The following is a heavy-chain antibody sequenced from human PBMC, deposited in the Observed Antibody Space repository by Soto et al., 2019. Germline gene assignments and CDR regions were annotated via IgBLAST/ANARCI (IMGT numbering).Heavy chain of an antibody. D-gene: IGHD3-10*01. CDR2: INSDGSST. Sequence: EVQLVESGGGLVQPGGSLGLSCVASGFIFSGYWMHWVRQAPGKGLVWVSRINSDGSSTSYADSVKGRFTISRDNAKNTMYLQMNSLRAEDTAVYYCARLLGGSGSFIDYWGQGTLVTVSS. V-gene: IGHV3-74*01. CDR3: ARLLGGSGSFIDY. CDR1: GFIFSGYW. J-gene: IGHJ4*02.